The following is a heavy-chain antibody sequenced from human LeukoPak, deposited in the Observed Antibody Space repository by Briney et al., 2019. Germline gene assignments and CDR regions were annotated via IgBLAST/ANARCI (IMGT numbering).Heavy chain of an antibody. J-gene: IGHJ4*02. CDR3: ARDREKSGSYIFDY. D-gene: IGHD1-26*01. Sequence: GASVKVSCKASGYTFTGYYMHWVRQAPGQGLEWMGWINPNSGGTNYAQKFQGRVTMTRDTSISTAYMELSRLRSEDTAVYYCARDREKSGSYIFDYWGQGTLVTVSS. V-gene: IGHV1-2*02. CDR2: INPNSGGT. CDR1: GYTFTGYY.